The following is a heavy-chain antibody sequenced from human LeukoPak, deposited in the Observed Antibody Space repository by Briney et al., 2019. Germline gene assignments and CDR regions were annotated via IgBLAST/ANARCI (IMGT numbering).Heavy chain of an antibody. CDR3: ARGNGMDV. CDR1: GFTFNSYA. V-gene: IGHV3-30-3*01. Sequence: GGSLRLSCAASGFTFNSYAMHWVRQAPGKGLEWVAVISYDGSNKHYADSVKGRLTISRDNSKNTMYLQMNSLRIEDTAVYYCARGNGMDVWGQGTTVTVSS. J-gene: IGHJ6*02. CDR2: ISYDGSNK.